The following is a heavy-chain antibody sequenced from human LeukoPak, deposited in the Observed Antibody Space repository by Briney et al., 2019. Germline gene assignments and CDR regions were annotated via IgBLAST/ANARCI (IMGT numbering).Heavy chain of an antibody. J-gene: IGHJ4*02. CDR2: ISYSGST. CDR1: GGSFSGYY. Sequence: PSETLSLTCAVYGGSFSGYYWSWIRQPPGKGLEWIGYISYSGSTNYNPPLKSRVTISVDTSKNQISLKLSSVTAADTVVYYCVSVNDYVPFDWGQGTLVTVSS. D-gene: IGHD4-17*01. CDR3: VSVNDYVPFD. V-gene: IGHV4-59*12.